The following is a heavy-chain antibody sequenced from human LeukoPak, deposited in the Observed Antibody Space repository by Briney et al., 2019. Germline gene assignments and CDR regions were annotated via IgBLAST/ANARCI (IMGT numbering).Heavy chain of an antibody. CDR2: IYYSGST. V-gene: IGHV4-39*07. Sequence: PSETLSLTCSVSGGSISSRSYYWGWIRQPPGKGLEWIGIIYYSGSTYYNPSLKSRVTISVDTSKNQFSLKLSSVTAADTAVYYCTRRRSSGTAFDIWGQGTMVTVSS. D-gene: IGHD6-13*01. J-gene: IGHJ3*02. CDR3: TRRRSSGTAFDI. CDR1: GGSISSRSYY.